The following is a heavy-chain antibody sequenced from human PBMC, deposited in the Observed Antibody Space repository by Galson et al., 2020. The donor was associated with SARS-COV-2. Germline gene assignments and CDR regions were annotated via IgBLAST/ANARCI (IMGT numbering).Heavy chain of an antibody. V-gene: IGHV3-74*01. J-gene: IGHJ4*02. D-gene: IGHD1-26*01. CDR2: INSNGSST. CDR1: GFTFSSYW. Sequence: GGSLRLSCAASGFTFSSYWMHWVRQTPGKGLVWGSRINSNGSSTSYADSVKGRFTISRDNAKNTLYLQMNSLRADDTAVYYCTATRAYWGQGTLVTVSS. CDR3: TATRAY.